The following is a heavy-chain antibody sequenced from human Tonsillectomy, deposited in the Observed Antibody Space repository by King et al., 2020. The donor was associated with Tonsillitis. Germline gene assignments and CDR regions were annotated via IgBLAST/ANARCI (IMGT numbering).Heavy chain of an antibody. CDR3: ARLAPGGEAAAWMSWFDP. CDR1: GYSFTSNW. J-gene: IGHJ5*02. CDR2: IDPSDSHI. V-gene: IGHV5-10-1*03. D-gene: IGHD6-13*01. Sequence: VQLVESGAEVKKPGESLRISCKGSGYSFTSNWISWVRQMPGKGLEWMGTIDPSDSHINYSPSFQGHVTISADKSISTAYLQWSSLKASDTALYYCARLAPGGEAAAWMSWFDPWGQGPLVTVSS.